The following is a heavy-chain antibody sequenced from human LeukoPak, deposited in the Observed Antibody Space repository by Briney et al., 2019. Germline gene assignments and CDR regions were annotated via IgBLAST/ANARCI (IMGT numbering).Heavy chain of an antibody. D-gene: IGHD3-22*01. J-gene: IGHJ3*02. Sequence: PGGSLRLSCAASGFTFSSYAMSWVRQAPGKGLEWVSAISVIGGRTYYADSFKGRFTIYTHNSKNTLYLQMNSLRAEDTAAFYCAKDSRGCYYRRDAFDIWGQGTTVTVSS. V-gene: IGHV3-23*01. CDR1: GFTFSSYA. CDR3: AKDSRGCYYRRDAFDI. CDR2: ISVIGGRT.